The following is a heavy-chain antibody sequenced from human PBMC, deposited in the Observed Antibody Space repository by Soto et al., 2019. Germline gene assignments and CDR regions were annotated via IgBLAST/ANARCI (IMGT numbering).Heavy chain of an antibody. J-gene: IGHJ5*02. CDR3: ARHTRNQFDP. CDR1: GDSMTSSSYY. V-gene: IGHV4-39*01. Sequence: ETLSLTCTVSGDSMTSSSYYWGWIRQPPGKGLEWIGSIYYSERTSYNSGSTYYSPSLKSRVTISGDTSKSQFSLRLSSVTAADTAVYYCARHTRNQFDPWGQGTLVTVSS. CDR2: IYYSERTSYNSGST.